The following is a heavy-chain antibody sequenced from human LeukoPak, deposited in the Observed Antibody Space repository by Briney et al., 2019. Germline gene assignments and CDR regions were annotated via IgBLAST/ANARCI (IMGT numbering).Heavy chain of an antibody. V-gene: IGHV3-48*03. D-gene: IGHD2-21*01. CDR3: ARIGLGLWDY. CDR2: ISSSGSTI. CDR1: GFTFSSYE. Sequence: PGGSLRLSCAASGFTFSSYEMNWVRQAPGKGQEWVSYISSSGSTIYYADSVKGRFTISRDNAKNSLYLQMNSLRAEDTAVYYCARIGLGLWDYWGQGTLVTVSS. J-gene: IGHJ4*02.